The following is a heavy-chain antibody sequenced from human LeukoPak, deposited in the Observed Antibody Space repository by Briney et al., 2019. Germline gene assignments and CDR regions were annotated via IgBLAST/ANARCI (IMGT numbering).Heavy chain of an antibody. Sequence: GGSLRLSCAASGFTFDDYAMHWVRQPPGKGLEWVSIISWNSETIVYADSVKGRFTISRDNAKKSLYLQMNSLIAEDMALYYCAKGGPEMEQWLVSWGQGTLVTVSS. V-gene: IGHV3-9*03. CDR1: GFTFDDYA. CDR2: ISWNSETI. CDR3: AKGGPEMEQWLVS. J-gene: IGHJ5*02. D-gene: IGHD6-19*01.